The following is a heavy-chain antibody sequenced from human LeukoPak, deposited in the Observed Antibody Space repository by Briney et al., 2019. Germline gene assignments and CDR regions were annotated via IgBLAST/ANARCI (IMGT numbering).Heavy chain of an antibody. CDR3: ARDRWLYSYGSSWYNWFDP. Sequence: PGGSLRLSCAASGFTFSSYGMHWVRQAPGKGLEWVAVIWYDGSNKYYADSVKGRFTISRDNSKNTLYLQMNSLRAEDTAVYYCARDRWLYSYGSSWYNWFDPWGQGTLVTVSS. J-gene: IGHJ5*02. CDR2: IWYDGSNK. D-gene: IGHD5-18*01. CDR1: GFTFSSYG. V-gene: IGHV3-33*01.